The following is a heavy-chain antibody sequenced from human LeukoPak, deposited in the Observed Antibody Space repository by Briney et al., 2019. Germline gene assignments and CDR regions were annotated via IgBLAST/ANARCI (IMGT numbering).Heavy chain of an antibody. CDR1: GGSFSGYY. Sequence: SETLSLTCAVYGGSFSGYYWSWIRQPPGKGLEWIGEINHSGSTNYNPSLKSRVTISVDTPKNQFSLKLSSVTAADTAVYYCARAWPIVVVVAATGIDAFDIWGQGTMVTVSS. D-gene: IGHD2-15*01. CDR3: ARAWPIVVVVAATGIDAFDI. J-gene: IGHJ3*02. V-gene: IGHV4-34*01. CDR2: INHSGST.